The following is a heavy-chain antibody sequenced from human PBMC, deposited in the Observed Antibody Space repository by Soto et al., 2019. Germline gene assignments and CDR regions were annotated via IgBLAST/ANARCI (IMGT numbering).Heavy chain of an antibody. V-gene: IGHV5-51*01. CDR1: GYSFISYW. Sequence: GESLKISCKGSGYSFISYWIGWVRQMPGKGLEWMGIIYPGDSDTRYSPSFQGQVTISADKSISTAYLQWSSLKASDTAMYYCARPKYYYDSSGYWNAFDIWGQGTMVTVSS. CDR2: IYPGDSDT. CDR3: ARPKYYYDSSGYWNAFDI. J-gene: IGHJ3*02. D-gene: IGHD3-22*01.